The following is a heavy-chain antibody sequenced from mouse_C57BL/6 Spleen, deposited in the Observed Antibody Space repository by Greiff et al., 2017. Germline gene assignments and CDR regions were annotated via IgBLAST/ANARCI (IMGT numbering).Heavy chain of an antibody. J-gene: IGHJ4*01. CDR1: GYTFTSYW. Sequence: QVQLQQPGAELVRPGTSVKLSCKASGYTFTSYWMHWVKQRPGQGLEWIGVIDPSDSSTNYKKKIKGKDTLTVDTSSSKAYMQLSSLTSEDAAIYYCAAYYKAMDDWGQGTSVTVSS. V-gene: IGHV1-59*01. D-gene: IGHD2-10*01. CDR3: AAYYKAMDD. CDR2: IDPSDSST.